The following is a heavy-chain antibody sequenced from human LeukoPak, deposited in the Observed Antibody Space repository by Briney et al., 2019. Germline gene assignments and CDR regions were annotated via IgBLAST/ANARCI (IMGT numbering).Heavy chain of an antibody. CDR2: INHSGST. V-gene: IGHV4-34*01. D-gene: IGHD6-6*01. CDR3: ARREISSSSRFDY. J-gene: IGHJ4*02. Sequence: PSETLSLTYAVYGGSFSGYYWSWIRQPPGKGLEWIGEINHSGSTNYNPSLKSRVTISVDTSKNQFSLKLSSVTAADTAVYYCARREISSSSRFDYWGQGTLVTVSS. CDR1: GGSFSGYY.